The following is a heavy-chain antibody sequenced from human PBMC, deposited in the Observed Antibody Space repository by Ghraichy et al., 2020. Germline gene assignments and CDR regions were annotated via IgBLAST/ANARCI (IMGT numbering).Heavy chain of an antibody. CDR2: IYYSGST. V-gene: IGHV4-59*01. CDR1: GGSISSYY. Sequence: SETLSLTCTVSGGSISSYYWSWIRQPPGKGLEWIGYIYYSGSTNYNPSLKSRVTISVDTSKNQFSLKLSSVTAADTAVYYCARVFDSSVDYWGQGTLVTVSS. D-gene: IGHD3-22*01. CDR3: ARVFDSSVDY. J-gene: IGHJ4*02.